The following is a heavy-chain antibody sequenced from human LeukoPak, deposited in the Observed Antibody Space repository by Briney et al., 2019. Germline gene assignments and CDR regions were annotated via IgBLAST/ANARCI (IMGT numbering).Heavy chain of an antibody. Sequence: GGSLRPSCAASGFTVSSNYMSWVRQAPGKGLEWVSVIYSGGSTYYADSVKGRFTISRDNSKNTLYLQMNSLRAEDTAVYYCARDCRGNSSGWYYFDYWGQGTLVTVSS. D-gene: IGHD6-19*01. CDR1: GFTVSSNY. J-gene: IGHJ4*02. CDR3: ARDCRGNSSGWYYFDY. V-gene: IGHV3-66*01. CDR2: IYSGGST.